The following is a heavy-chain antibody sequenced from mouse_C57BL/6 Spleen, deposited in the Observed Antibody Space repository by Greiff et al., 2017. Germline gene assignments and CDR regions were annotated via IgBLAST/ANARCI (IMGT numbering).Heavy chain of an antibody. V-gene: IGHV8-12*01. J-gene: IGHJ4*01. D-gene: IGHD1-1*01. CDR1: GFSLSTSGMG. CDR3: ARSVITTVVATDYAMDY. CDR2: IYWDDDK. Sequence: QVTLKESGPGILQSSQTLSLTCSFSGFSLSTSGMGVSWIRQPSGKGLEWLAHIYWDDDKRYNPSLKSRLTISKDTSRNQVFLKITSVDTADTATYYCARSVITTVVATDYAMDYWGQGTSVTVSS.